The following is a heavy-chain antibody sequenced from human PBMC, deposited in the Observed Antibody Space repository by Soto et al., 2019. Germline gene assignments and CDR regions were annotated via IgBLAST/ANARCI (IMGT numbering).Heavy chain of an antibody. Sequence: SETLSLTCTVYARSFSGYYWSWIRQPPGKGLEWIGHIYFTGSTNYNPSLKSRVTMSLDTSRNQFSLKLSSVTAADTAVYYCTRGPPRVQWFDPWGLGTLVTVSS. V-gene: IGHV4-59*01. CDR3: TRGPPRVQWFDP. CDR2: IYFTGST. CDR1: ARSFSGYY. J-gene: IGHJ5*02.